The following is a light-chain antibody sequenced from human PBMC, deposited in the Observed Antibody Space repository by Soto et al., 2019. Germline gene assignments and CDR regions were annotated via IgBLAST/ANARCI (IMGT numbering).Light chain of an antibody. Sequence: TQFPDTLSASPGDGATLSCRAGQDVTTNFAWYQQRRGQAPRLLIYGTSSRATGIPDRFSGSGSGTDFTLTISRLEPEDFAVYFCQRYGSSPLITFGQGTRLEIK. J-gene: IGKJ5*01. CDR3: QRYGSSPLIT. CDR1: QDVTTN. V-gene: IGKV3-20*01. CDR2: GTS.